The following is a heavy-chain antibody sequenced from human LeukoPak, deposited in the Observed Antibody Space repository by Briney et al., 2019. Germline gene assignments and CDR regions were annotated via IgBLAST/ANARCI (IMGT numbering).Heavy chain of an antibody. CDR1: GFTFSSYG. CDR2: ISYDGSNK. D-gene: IGHD3-3*01. Sequence: PGGSLRLSCAASGFTFSSYGMPWVRQAPGKGLEWVAVISYDGSNKYYADSVKGRFTISRDNSKNTLYLQMNSLRAEDTAVYYCAKALNDFWSGYNYYGMDVWGQGTTVTVSS. J-gene: IGHJ6*02. V-gene: IGHV3-30*18. CDR3: AKALNDFWSGYNYYGMDV.